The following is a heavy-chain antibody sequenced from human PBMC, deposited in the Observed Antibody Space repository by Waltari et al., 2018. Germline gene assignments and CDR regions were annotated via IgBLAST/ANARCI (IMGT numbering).Heavy chain of an antibody. CDR1: GFPFSNFW. CDR3: QRGDY. J-gene: IGHJ4*02. V-gene: IGHV3-7*04. Sequence: EVQLVESGGGLVQPGGSLRLYCAASGFPFSNFWMSWARQASGKGLEWVANINQDGSGEYYVDSVKGRFTISRDNARNSLYLQMNSLRAEDTAVYYCQRGDYWGQGTLVTVSS. CDR2: INQDGSGE.